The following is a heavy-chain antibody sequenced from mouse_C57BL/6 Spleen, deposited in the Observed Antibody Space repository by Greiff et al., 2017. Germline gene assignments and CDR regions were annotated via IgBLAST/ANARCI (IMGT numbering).Heavy chain of an antibody. CDR1: GYTFTSYC. CDR3: APITTVVAPFDY. CDR2: IYPGSGST. Sequence: VKLQQPGAELVKPGASVKMSCKASGYTFTSYCITWVKQRPGQGLEWIGDIYPGSGSTNYNEKFKSKATLTVDTSSSTAYMQLSSLTSEDSAVYYCAPITTVVAPFDYWGQGTTLTVSS. V-gene: IGHV1-55*01. J-gene: IGHJ2*01. D-gene: IGHD1-1*01.